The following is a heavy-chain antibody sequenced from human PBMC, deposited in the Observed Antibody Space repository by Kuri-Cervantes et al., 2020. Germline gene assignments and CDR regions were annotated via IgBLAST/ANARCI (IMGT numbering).Heavy chain of an antibody. J-gene: IGHJ4*02. CDR1: GGSISSYY. CDR3: ARPSPSGYSSGWSYFDY. V-gene: IGHV4-59*08. CDR2: IYYSGST. Sequence: AETLSLTCTVTGGSISSYYWSWIRQPPGKGLEWIGYIYYSGSTNYNPSLKSRVTMSVDMSKNHFSLKLSSVTAADTAVYYCARPSPSGYSSGWSYFDYWGQGTLVTVSS. D-gene: IGHD6-19*01.